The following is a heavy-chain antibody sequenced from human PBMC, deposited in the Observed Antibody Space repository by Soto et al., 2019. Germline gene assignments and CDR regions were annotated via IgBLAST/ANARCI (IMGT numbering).Heavy chain of an antibody. J-gene: IGHJ5*02. V-gene: IGHV3-30*18. D-gene: IGHD6-13*01. CDR3: AKKGSPGIAAAPLAS. CDR1: GFTFSSYG. CDR2: ISYDGSNK. Sequence: QVQLVESGGGVVQPGRSLRLSCAASGFTFSSYGMHWVRQAPGKGLEWVAVISYDGSNKFYADSVKGRFTIYRDNSKNTLYLQRNSLRTEDSAVYNCAKKGSPGIAAAPLASWGQGTLVTVSS.